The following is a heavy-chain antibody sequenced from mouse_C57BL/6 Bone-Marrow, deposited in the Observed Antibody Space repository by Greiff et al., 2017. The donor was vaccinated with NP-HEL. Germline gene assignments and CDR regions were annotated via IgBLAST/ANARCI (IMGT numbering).Heavy chain of an antibody. CDR2: ISSGGGYI. CDR3: TRDEDGTLFAY. CDR1: GFTFSSYA. J-gene: IGHJ3*01. D-gene: IGHD4-1*01. V-gene: IGHV5-9-1*02. Sequence: EVKLMESGEGLVKPGGSLKLSCAASGFTFSSYAMSWVRQTPEKRLEWVAYISSGGGYIYYADTVKGRFTISRDNARNTLYLQMSSLKSEDTAMYYCTRDEDGTLFAYWGQGTLVTVSA.